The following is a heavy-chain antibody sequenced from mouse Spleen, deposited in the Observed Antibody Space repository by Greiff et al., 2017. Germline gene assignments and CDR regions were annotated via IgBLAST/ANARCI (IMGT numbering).Heavy chain of an antibody. V-gene: IGHV6-3*01. D-gene: IGHD1-1*01. CDR2: IRLKSDNYAT. Sequence: EVQLVESGGGLVQPGGSMKLSCVASGFTFSNYWMNWVRQSPEKGLEWVAQIRLKSDNYATHYAESVKGRFTISRDDSKSSVYLQMNNLRAEDTGIYYCTVGLRFYAMDYWGQGTSVTVSS. J-gene: IGHJ4*01. CDR3: TVGLRFYAMDY. CDR1: GFTFSNYW.